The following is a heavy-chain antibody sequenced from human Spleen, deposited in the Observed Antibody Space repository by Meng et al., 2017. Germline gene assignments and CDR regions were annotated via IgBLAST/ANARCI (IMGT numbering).Heavy chain of an antibody. CDR3: ARAAVSGTFDY. CDR1: GYTFTVYY. CDR2: INPNSGDT. V-gene: IGHV1-2*06. J-gene: IGHJ4*02. Sequence: QVQVVQSGAEGKKPGASVRVSCKASGYTFTVYYLHWVRQAPGQGLEWMGRINPNSGDTNYAQKFQGRVTMTRDTSISTAYMELGSLRSDDTAVYYCARAAVSGTFDYWGQGTLVTVSS. D-gene: IGHD2-15*01.